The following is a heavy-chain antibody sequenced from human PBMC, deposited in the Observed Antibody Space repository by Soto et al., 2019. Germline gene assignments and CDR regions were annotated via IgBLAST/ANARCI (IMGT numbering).Heavy chain of an antibody. Sequence: QVRLLQSGGEEKKPGASVQVSCKASGYTFTVYAIHWVRQAPGQRLAWMGWINAGNGHTKYSQKFQGRVTITRDTSASTAYMELSSLRSEDTALYYCARAVAVPADFDYGGQGTLVTVSS. CDR2: INAGNGHT. CDR1: GYTFTVYA. CDR3: ARAVAVPADFDY. D-gene: IGHD6-19*01. J-gene: IGHJ4*02. V-gene: IGHV1-3*05.